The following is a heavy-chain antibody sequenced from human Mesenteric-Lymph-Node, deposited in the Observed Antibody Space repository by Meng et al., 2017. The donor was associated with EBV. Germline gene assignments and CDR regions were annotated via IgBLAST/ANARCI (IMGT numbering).Heavy chain of an antibody. D-gene: IGHD4-11*01. J-gene: IGHJ4*02. CDR2: IYYRGST. CDR1: GASISSGSYY. CDR3: VSYDYGNYVSFDS. Sequence: LRVQGSGPGLVEPSETVSLTCTVSGASISSGSYYWGWIRQPPGKGLEWIGSIYYRGSTYYNPSLRSRVTISVDTSKNHFSLKLSSVTAADTAMYYCVSYDYGNYVSFDSWGQGILVTVSS. V-gene: IGHV4-39*01.